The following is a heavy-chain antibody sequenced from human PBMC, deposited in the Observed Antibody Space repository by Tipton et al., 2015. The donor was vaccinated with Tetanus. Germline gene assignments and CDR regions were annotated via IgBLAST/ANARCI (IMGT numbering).Heavy chain of an antibody. CDR2: IYYNGFT. J-gene: IGHJ5*02. V-gene: IGHV4-31*03. CDR1: GASVTSGGHY. CDR3: ALTDTDYFDP. Sequence: TLSLTCTVSGASVTSGGHYWSWIRQHPGKGLEWIGYIYYNGFTYYNPSLKSRLTMPIDTSKNQFSLNLSSVTAADTAVYYCALTDTDYFDPWGQGTLVTVSS. D-gene: IGHD4-11*01.